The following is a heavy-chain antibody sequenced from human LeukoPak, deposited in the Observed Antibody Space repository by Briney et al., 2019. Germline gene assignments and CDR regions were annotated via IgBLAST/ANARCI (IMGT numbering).Heavy chain of an antibody. CDR3: ARAAAIRGWFDP. V-gene: IGHV4-31*03. J-gene: IGHJ5*02. Sequence: PSQTLSLTCTVSGGSISSGGYYWRWIRQHPGKGLGWIGYIYYSGSTYYNPSLKSRVTISVDTSKNQFSLKLSSVTAADTAVYYCARAAAIRGWFDPWGQGTLVTVSS. CDR2: IYYSGST. D-gene: IGHD2-21*02. CDR1: GGSISSGGYY.